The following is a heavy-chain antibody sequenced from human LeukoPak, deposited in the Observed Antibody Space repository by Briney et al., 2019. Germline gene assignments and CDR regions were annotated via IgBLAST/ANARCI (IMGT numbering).Heavy chain of an antibody. J-gene: IGHJ4*02. CDR2: IYYSGST. D-gene: IGHD6-13*01. Sequence: PSETLSLTCTVSGGSVSSSSYYWGWIRQPPGKGLEWIGNIYYSGSTYYNPSLKSRVTISVDTSKNQFSLKLSSVTATDTAVYYCARHGAAAGTDYWGQGALVTVSS. CDR3: ARHGAAAGTDY. V-gene: IGHV4-39*01. CDR1: GGSVSSSSYY.